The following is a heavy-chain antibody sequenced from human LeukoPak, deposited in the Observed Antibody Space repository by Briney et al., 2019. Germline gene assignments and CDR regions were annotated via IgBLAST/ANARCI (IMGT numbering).Heavy chain of an antibody. Sequence: SETLSLTCTVSGGSISSYYWSWIRQPPGKGLEWVGYIYYSGSTNYNPSLKSRVTISVDTSKNQFSLKLSSVTAADTAVYYCARGIAAAGLFDYWGQGTLVTVSS. V-gene: IGHV4-59*01. J-gene: IGHJ4*02. CDR3: ARGIAAAGLFDY. CDR2: IYYSGST. D-gene: IGHD6-13*01. CDR1: GGSISSYY.